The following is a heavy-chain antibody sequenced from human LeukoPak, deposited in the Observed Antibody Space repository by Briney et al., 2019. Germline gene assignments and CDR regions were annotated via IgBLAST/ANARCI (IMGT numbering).Heavy chain of an antibody. CDR3: VRDSDYQRNSGGRYAHYDALDI. V-gene: IGHV3-7*01. CDR2: IKADGSVK. CDR1: GFTFSTSW. Sequence: HPGGSLRLSCAASGFTFSTSWMSWVRQAPGKGLEWVANIKADGSVKHYVDSMEGRFTISRDNARDSLYLQMNSLRAEDMAVYYCVRDSDYQRNSGGRYAHYDALDIWGHGTMVTVSS. D-gene: IGHD2-21*01. J-gene: IGHJ3*02.